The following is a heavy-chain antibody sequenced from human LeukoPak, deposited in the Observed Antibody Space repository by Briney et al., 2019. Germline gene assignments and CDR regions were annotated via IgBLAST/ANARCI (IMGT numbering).Heavy chain of an antibody. CDR1: GFTFSSYA. CDR3: ARSQDYGWHHFDY. V-gene: IGHV3-30-3*01. Sequence: GRSLRLSCAASGFTFSSYAMHWVRQAPGKGLEWVAVISYDGSNKYYADSVKGRFTISRDNSKNTLYLQMNSLRAEDTAVYYCARSQDYGWHHFDYWGQGTLVTVSS. D-gene: IGHD4/OR15-4a*01. J-gene: IGHJ4*02. CDR2: ISYDGSNK.